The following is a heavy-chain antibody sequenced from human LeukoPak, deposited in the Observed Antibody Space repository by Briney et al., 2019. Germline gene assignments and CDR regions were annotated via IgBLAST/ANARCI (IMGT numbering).Heavy chain of an antibody. Sequence: SETLSLTCSVSGASIASSSFYWTWLHQPPGKGLELIGNIYDSDLHNPSLKSRVTISVDVSKNQFSLKLSSVTAADTAVYYCARRRCSSTSCHAYRVVVNWFDPWDQGTLVTVSS. D-gene: IGHD2-2*01. V-gene: IGHV4-39*07. J-gene: IGHJ5*02. CDR3: ARRRCSSTSCHAYRVVVNWFDP. CDR2: IYDSD. CDR1: GASIASSSFY.